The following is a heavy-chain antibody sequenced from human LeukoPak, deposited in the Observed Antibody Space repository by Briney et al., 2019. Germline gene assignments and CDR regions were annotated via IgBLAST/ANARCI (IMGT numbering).Heavy chain of an antibody. CDR3: ARGIVATMVDY. Sequence: SETLSLTCTVSDGSISSYYWSWIRQPPGKGLEWIGYIYYSGSTNYNPSLKSRVTISVDTSKNQFSLKLSSVTAADTAVYYCARGIVATMVDYWGQGTLVTVSS. CDR1: DGSISSYY. J-gene: IGHJ4*02. V-gene: IGHV4-59*01. D-gene: IGHD5-12*01. CDR2: IYYSGST.